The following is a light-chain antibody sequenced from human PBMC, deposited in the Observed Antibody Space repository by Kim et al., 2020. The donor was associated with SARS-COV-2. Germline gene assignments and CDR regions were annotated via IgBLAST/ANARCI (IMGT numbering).Light chain of an antibody. Sequence: PGERATLSCRASQSVSSNLAWYQQKPGQAPRLLIYGASTRATGIPARFSGSGSGTEFTLTISSLQSEDFAVYYCQQYNQWPPWTFGQGTKVDIK. CDR2: GAS. CDR3: QQYNQWPPWT. V-gene: IGKV3-15*01. CDR1: QSVSSN. J-gene: IGKJ1*01.